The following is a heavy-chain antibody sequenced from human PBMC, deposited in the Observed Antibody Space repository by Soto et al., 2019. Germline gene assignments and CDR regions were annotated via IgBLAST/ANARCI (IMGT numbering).Heavy chain of an antibody. V-gene: IGHV5-51*01. D-gene: IGHD1-26*01. CDR2: IYPGDSDT. CDR3: ARSGSYYRYYGMDV. CDR1: GYIFTKHW. Sequence: GESLKISCQGSGYIFTKHWIAWVRQKPGKGLEWIGIIYPGDSDTRYSPSFQGQVTISADKSISTAYLQWSSLKASDTAMYYCARSGSYYRYYGMDVWGQGTTVTVSS. J-gene: IGHJ6*02.